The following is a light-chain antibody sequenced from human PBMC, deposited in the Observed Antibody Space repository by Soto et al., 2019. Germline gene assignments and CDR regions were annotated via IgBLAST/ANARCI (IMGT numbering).Light chain of an antibody. J-gene: IGKJ3*01. CDR3: QQRSNWLT. Sequence: SPPIVYATRGGRLTITLRASQNIRSRLAWFQQKPGKAPKLLIYDASSLESGVPQRFSGSGSGTEFTLTISSLEPEDFAVYYCQQRSNWLTFGPGTKVDVK. V-gene: IGKV1-5*01. CDR1: QNIRSR. CDR2: DAS.